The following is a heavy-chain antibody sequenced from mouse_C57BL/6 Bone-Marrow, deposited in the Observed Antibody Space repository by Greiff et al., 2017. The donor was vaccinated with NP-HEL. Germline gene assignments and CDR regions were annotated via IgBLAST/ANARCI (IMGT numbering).Heavy chain of an antibody. D-gene: IGHD2-1*01. CDR3: TDGNIAY. Sequence: VKLQQSGAELVRPGASVTLSCKASGYTFTDYEMHWVKQTPVHGLEWIGAIDPETGGTAYNQKFKGKAILTADKSSSTAYMELRSLTSEDSAVYYCTDGNIAYWGQGTLVTVSA. CDR1: GYTFTDYE. CDR2: IDPETGGT. V-gene: IGHV1-15*01. J-gene: IGHJ3*01.